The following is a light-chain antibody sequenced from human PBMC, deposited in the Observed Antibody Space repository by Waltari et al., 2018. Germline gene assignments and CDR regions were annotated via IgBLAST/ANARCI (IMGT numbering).Light chain of an antibody. CDR1: SGDVGGYNY. CDR2: EVS. Sequence: QSALTQPPSASGSPGQSVTISCTGTSGDVGGYNYVSWYQHHPGTAPKALIYEVSKRPSGVPDRFSGSKSGNTASLTVSGLQCEDEADYYCVSYAAGSNYVFGTGTKVTVL. CDR3: VSYAAGSNYV. J-gene: IGLJ1*01. V-gene: IGLV2-8*01.